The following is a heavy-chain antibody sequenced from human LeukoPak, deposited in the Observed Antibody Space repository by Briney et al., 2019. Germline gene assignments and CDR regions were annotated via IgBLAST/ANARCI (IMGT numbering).Heavy chain of an antibody. CDR1: GDSVSSNSAT. V-gene: IGHV6-1*01. J-gene: IGHJ4*02. Sequence: SQTLSLTCAIFGDSVSSNSATWNWIRQSPSRGLEWLGRTYYRSKWLNDYAVSVKSRITVKPDTSKNQFSLQLNSVTPEDTAVYYCARDQLYCSGGICYFDYWGQGVLVTVSS. D-gene: IGHD2-15*01. CDR2: TYYRSKWLN. CDR3: ARDQLYCSGGICYFDY.